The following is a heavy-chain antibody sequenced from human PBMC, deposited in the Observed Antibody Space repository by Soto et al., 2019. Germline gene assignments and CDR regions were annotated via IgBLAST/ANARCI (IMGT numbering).Heavy chain of an antibody. V-gene: IGHV1-69*13. J-gene: IGHJ6*02. CDR2: IIPIFGTA. CDR1: GGTFSSYA. D-gene: IGHD2-15*01. CDR3: ARANYGGSQPTSGGMDV. Sequence: ASVKVSCKASGGTFSSYAISWVRQAPGQGLEWVGGIIPIFGTANYAQKFQGRVTITADESTSTAYMELSSLRSEDTAVYYCARANYGGSQPTSGGMDVWGQGTTVTVSS.